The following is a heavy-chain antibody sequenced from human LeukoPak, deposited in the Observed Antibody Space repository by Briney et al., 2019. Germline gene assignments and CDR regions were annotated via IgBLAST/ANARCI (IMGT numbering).Heavy chain of an antibody. CDR3: ARGSSGWNADH. Sequence: GGSLRLSCAASGFTFSTYWMSWVRQAPGKGPEWVANIKRDGSEKDYVGSVRGRFTVSRDNAKNSLYLQMDSLRVEDTAIYYCARGSSGWNADHWGQGTLVTVSS. J-gene: IGHJ5*02. V-gene: IGHV3-7*01. D-gene: IGHD6-19*01. CDR2: IKRDGSEK. CDR1: GFTFSTYW.